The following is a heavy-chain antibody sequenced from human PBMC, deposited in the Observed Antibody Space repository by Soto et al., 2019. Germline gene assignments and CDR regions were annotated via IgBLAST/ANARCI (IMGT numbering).Heavy chain of an antibody. CDR1: GFTFSSYA. Sequence: PGGSLRLSCAASGFTFSSYAMSWVRQAPGKGLEWVSAISGSGGSTYYADSVKGRFTISRDNSKNTLYLQMNSLRAEDTAVYYCAKDPVVRGVIILIFDYWGQGTLVTVSS. V-gene: IGHV3-23*01. D-gene: IGHD3-10*01. CDR3: AKDPVVRGVIILIFDY. CDR2: ISGSGGST. J-gene: IGHJ4*02.